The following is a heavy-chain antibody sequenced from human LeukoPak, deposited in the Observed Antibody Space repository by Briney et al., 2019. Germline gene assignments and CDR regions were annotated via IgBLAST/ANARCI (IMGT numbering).Heavy chain of an antibody. Sequence: GGSLRLSCGAFGFTLTSYAMHWVRQAPGKGLEYVSAISSNGGSTYYANSVKGRFTISRDNSKNTLFLQVGSLRAEDMAVYYCARGGSIAARPIDYWGQGTLVTVSS. CDR3: ARGGSIAARPIDY. V-gene: IGHV3-64*01. J-gene: IGHJ4*02. CDR1: GFTLTSYA. CDR2: ISSNGGST. D-gene: IGHD6-6*01.